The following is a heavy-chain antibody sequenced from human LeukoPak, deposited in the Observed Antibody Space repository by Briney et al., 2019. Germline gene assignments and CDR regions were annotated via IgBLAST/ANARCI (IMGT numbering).Heavy chain of an antibody. J-gene: IGHJ4*02. V-gene: IGHV3-66*01. Sequence: GGSLRLSCAASGFTFSSYAMSWVRQAPGKGLERVSLIYGSTSADYADSVKGRFTISRDTSMNTVYLQMNSLRAEDTAVYYCARLNFGDDYWGQGTLVTVSS. CDR3: ARLNFGDDY. CDR2: IYGSTSA. D-gene: IGHD4-17*01. CDR1: GFTFSSYA.